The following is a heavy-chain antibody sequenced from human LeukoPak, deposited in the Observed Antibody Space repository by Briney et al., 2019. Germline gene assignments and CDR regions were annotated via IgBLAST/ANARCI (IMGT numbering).Heavy chain of an antibody. CDR1: GGSISSYY. D-gene: IGHD5-12*01. CDR2: IHTRGGT. J-gene: IGHJ3*02. Sequence: SETLSLTCSVSGGSISSYYWSWLRQPAGKGLEWIGRIHTRGGTEYNPSLKNRVTMSIDTSKNQFSLKLISVTAADTAVYFCARDDNSGYSDDAFDIWGQGTLVTASS. CDR3: ARDDNSGYSDDAFDI. V-gene: IGHV4-4*07.